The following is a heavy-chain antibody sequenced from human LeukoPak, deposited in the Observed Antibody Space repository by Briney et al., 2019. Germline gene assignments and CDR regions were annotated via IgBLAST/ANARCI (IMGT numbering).Heavy chain of an antibody. D-gene: IGHD6-13*01. CDR2: IKQDGSEP. CDR3: ARGERYSSSWGVFDY. V-gene: IGHV3-7*01. CDR1: GFTFSSYC. J-gene: IGHJ4*02. Sequence: GGSLRLSCAASGFTFSSYCMSWVRQAPGKGLEWVANIKQDGSEPYYVDAVKGRFTISRDNAMSTLYLQMNSLRAEDTAVYYCARGERYSSSWGVFDYWGQGTLVTVSS.